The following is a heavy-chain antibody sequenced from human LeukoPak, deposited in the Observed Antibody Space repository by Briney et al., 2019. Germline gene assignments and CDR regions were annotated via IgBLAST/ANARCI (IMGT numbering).Heavy chain of an antibody. V-gene: IGHV3-74*01. CDR1: GFTFRNYW. D-gene: IGHD3-22*01. Sequence: GGSLRLSCAASGFTFRNYWMHWVRQAPGKGLVWVSRINSDGINTIYADSVKGRFTISRDNAKNTLNLQMTSLRAEDTAVYYCARDLGQYYDTSDNWFDPWGQGTLVTVSS. J-gene: IGHJ5*02. CDR2: INSDGINT. CDR3: ARDLGQYYDTSDNWFDP.